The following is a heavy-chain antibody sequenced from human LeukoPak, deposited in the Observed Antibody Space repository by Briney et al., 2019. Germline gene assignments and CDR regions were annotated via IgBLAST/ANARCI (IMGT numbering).Heavy chain of an antibody. CDR1: GNSISSGDNY. Sequence: SETLSLTCTASGNSISSGDNYWSWIRQPAGKGLEWIGRIYTSGSTNYNPSLKSRVTISGDTSKNQFSLRLSSVTAADTAVYYCARASYSYDINGWVPFDYWGQGTLVTVSS. J-gene: IGHJ4*02. CDR3: ARASYSYDINGWVPFDY. D-gene: IGHD3-22*01. V-gene: IGHV4-61*02. CDR2: IYTSGST.